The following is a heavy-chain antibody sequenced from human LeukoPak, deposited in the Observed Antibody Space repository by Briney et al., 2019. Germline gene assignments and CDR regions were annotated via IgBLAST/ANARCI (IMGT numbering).Heavy chain of an antibody. CDR2: ISAYNGNT. V-gene: IGHV1-18*01. D-gene: IGHD3-3*01. CDR3: ARQAIILRFLGNWFDP. CDR1: GYTFTSYG. J-gene: IGHJ5*02. Sequence: ASVKVSCKASGYTFTSYGISWVRQAPGQGLEWMGWISAYNGNTNYAQKLQGRATMTTDTSTSTAYMELRSLRSDDTAVYYCARQAIILRFLGNWFDPWGQGTLVTVSS.